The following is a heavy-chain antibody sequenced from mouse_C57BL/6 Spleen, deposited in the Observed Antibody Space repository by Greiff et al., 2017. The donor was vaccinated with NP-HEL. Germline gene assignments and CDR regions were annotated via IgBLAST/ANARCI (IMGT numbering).Heavy chain of an antibody. J-gene: IGHJ2*01. V-gene: IGHV1-4*01. CDR1: GYTFTSYT. CDR2: INPSSGYT. Sequence: VQLQESGAELARPGASVKMSCKASGYTFTSYTMHWVKQRPGQGLEWIGYINPSSGYTKYNQKFKDKATLTADKSSSTAYMQLSSLTSEDSAVYYCASSLYGSYFDYWGQGTTLTVSS. D-gene: IGHD1-1*01. CDR3: ASSLYGSYFDY.